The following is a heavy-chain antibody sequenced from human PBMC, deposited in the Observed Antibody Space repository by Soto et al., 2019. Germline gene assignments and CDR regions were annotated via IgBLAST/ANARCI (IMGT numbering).Heavy chain of an antibody. J-gene: IGHJ4*02. CDR2: ITGSGGGT. V-gene: IGHV3-23*01. Sequence: GGSLRLSCAASGFTFSNSAMSWVRQAPGKGLEWVSVITGSGGGTYYADSVKGRFTISRDNSKNTLYLQMNSLRAEDTAVYYCAKDAGFCSGGRCYHYFDYWGQGTLVTVSS. CDR3: AKDAGFCSGGRCYHYFDY. D-gene: IGHD2-15*01. CDR1: GFTFSNSA.